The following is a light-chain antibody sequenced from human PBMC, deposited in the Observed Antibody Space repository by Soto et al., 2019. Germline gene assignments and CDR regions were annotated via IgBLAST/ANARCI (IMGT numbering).Light chain of an antibody. CDR1: QSVLYSSNNKNY. J-gene: IGKJ5*01. CDR2: WAS. Sequence: DIVMTQSPDSLAVSLGERATINCKSSQSVLYSSNNKNYLAWYQQKPGQPPKLLIYWASTRESGVPDRFSGSGSGTDFTLTISSLQAEDVAVYYCQQYYSTPITVGQGNDWRL. V-gene: IGKV4-1*01. CDR3: QQYYSTPIT.